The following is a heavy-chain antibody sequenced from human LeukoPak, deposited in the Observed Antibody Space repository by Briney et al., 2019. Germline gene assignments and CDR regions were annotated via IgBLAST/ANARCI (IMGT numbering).Heavy chain of an antibody. CDR3: ASTATGTGIAAAGNDY. D-gene: IGHD6-13*01. V-gene: IGHV3-11*01. CDR2: ISSSGSTI. Sequence: GGSLRLSCAASGFTFSDYYMSWVRQAPGKGLEWVSYISSSGSTIYYADSVKGRFTISRDNAKNSLYLQMNSLRAEDTAVYYCASTATGTGIAAAGNDYWGQGTLVTVSS. J-gene: IGHJ4*02. CDR1: GFTFSDYY.